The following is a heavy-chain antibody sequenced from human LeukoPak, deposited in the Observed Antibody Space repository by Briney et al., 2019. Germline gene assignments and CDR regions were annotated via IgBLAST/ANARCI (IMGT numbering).Heavy chain of an antibody. CDR2: ISGSGGST. V-gene: IGHV3-23*01. D-gene: IGHD6-13*01. Sequence: GGSLRLSCAASGFTFSSYAMSRVRQAPGKGLEWVSAISGSGGSTYYADSVKGRFTISRDNSKNTLYLQMNSLRAEDTAVYYCAKPRGGSSWVNWFDPWGQGTLVTVSS. J-gene: IGHJ5*02. CDR1: GFTFSSYA. CDR3: AKPRGGSSWVNWFDP.